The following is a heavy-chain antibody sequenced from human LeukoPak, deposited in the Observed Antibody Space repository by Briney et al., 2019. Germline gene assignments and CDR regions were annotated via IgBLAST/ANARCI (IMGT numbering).Heavy chain of an antibody. CDR2: ISYDGSNK. D-gene: IGHD4-17*01. CDR1: GFTFSSYG. V-gene: IGHV3-30*18. J-gene: IGHJ6*02. Sequence: PGGSLRLSCAASGFTFSSYGMHWVRQAPGKGLEWVAVISYDGSNKYYADSVKGRFTISRDNSKNTLYLQMNGLRAEDTAVYYCAKSHGDYEDYYYYGMDVWGQGTTVTVSS. CDR3: AKSHGDYEDYYYYGMDV.